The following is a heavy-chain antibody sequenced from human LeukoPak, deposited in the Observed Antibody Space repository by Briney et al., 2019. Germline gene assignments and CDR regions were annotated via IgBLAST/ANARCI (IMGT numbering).Heavy chain of an antibody. Sequence: SETLSLTCTVSGGSISSSSYYWGWIRQPPGKGLEWIGSIYYSGSTYYNPSLKSRVTISVDTSKNQFSLKLSSVTAADTAVYYCARDLTMVRGVPDAFDIWGQGTMVTVSS. J-gene: IGHJ3*02. V-gene: IGHV4-39*02. D-gene: IGHD3-10*01. CDR3: ARDLTMVRGVPDAFDI. CDR2: IYYSGST. CDR1: GGSISSSSYY.